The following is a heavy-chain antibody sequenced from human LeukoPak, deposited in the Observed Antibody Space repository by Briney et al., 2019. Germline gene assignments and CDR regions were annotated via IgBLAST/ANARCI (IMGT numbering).Heavy chain of an antibody. Sequence: SETLSLTCAVYGGSFSGYYWSWIRQPPGKGLEWIGEINHSGSTNYNPSLKSRVTISVDTSKNQFSLKLSSVTAADTAVYYCARDTIPSSGYYYIDYWGQGTLVTVSS. D-gene: IGHD3-22*01. V-gene: IGHV4-34*01. CDR2: INHSGST. CDR3: ARDTIPSSGYYYIDY. CDR1: GGSFSGYY. J-gene: IGHJ4*02.